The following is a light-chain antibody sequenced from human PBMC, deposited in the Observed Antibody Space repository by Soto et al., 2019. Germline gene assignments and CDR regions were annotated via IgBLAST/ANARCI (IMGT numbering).Light chain of an antibody. CDR2: DAS. CDR1: QDIRNY. Sequence: DIQMTQYPSSLSASVGDRVTITCQARQDIRNYLNWYQQKPGKDPKLLIYDASNLEAGVRSRVSGSGSVTDFTFTISSLQPEDIATYYFQHYDNHWTFGQGTKV. V-gene: IGKV1-33*01. J-gene: IGKJ1*01. CDR3: QHYDNHWT.